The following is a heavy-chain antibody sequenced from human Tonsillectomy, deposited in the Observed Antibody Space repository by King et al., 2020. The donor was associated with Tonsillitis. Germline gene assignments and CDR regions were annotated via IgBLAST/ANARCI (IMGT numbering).Heavy chain of an antibody. Sequence: VQLVESGGGVVQPGGSLRLSCAASGFTFSSYGMHWVRQAPGKGLERVAFIRNDGSNKYYADSVKGRFTISRDNSKNTLYLQMNSLRAEDTAVYYCAKDRRRGYDILTCPFDYWGQGPLVTVPS. V-gene: IGHV3-30*02. CDR1: GFTFSSYG. D-gene: IGHD3-9*01. CDR2: IRNDGSNK. CDR3: AKDRRRGYDILTCPFDY. J-gene: IGHJ4*02.